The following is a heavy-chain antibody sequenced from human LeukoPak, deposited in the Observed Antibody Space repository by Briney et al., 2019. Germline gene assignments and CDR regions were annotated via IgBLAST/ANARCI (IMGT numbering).Heavy chain of an antibody. CDR3: AGVGRQLAPFDY. CDR1: GGSISSYY. V-gene: IGHV4-4*07. Sequence: SETLSLTCTVSGGSISSYYWSWIRQPAGKGLEWIGRIYTSGSTNYNPSLKSRVTMSVDTSKNQFSLKLSSVTAADTAVYYCAGVGRQLAPFDYWGQGTLVTVSS. D-gene: IGHD6-13*01. CDR2: IYTSGST. J-gene: IGHJ4*02.